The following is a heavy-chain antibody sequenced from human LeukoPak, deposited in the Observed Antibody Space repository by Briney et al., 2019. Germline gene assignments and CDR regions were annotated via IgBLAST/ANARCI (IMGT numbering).Heavy chain of an antibody. CDR3: AKDGDYSILRWFDP. CDR1: GFTFSSYS. Sequence: PGGSLRLSCAASGFTFSSYSMNWVRQAPGKGLEWVSSISSSSSYIYYADSVKGRFTISRENSKNTLYLQMNSLRPEDTAVYYCAKDGDYSILRWFDPWGQGTLVTVSS. J-gene: IGHJ5*02. CDR2: ISSSSSYI. V-gene: IGHV3-21*04. D-gene: IGHD4-11*01.